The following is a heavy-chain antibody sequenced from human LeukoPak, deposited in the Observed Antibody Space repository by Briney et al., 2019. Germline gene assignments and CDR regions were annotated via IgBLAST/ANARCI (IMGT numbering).Heavy chain of an antibody. J-gene: IGHJ4*01. D-gene: IGHD7-27*01. CDR1: GGSFSGYY. V-gene: IGHV4-34*01. CDR3: ASETGDLDY. Sequence: SETLSLTCAVYGGSFSGYYWSWIRQPPGKGLEWIGEINHSGSTNYNPSLKSRVTISVDTSKNQFSLKLSSVTAADTAVYYCASETGDLDYWGQEPWSPSPQ. CDR2: INHSGST.